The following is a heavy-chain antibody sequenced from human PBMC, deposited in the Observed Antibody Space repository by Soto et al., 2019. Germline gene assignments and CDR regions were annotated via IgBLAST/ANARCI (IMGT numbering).Heavy chain of an antibody. D-gene: IGHD1-7*01. CDR1: GFTFSSYG. CDR2: IWYDGSNK. V-gene: IGHV3-33*01. J-gene: IGHJ6*02. Sequence: QVQLVESGGGVVQPGRSLRLSCAASGFTFSSYGMHWVRQAPGKGLAWVAVIWYDGSNKYYADSVKGRFTISRDNSKNTRYLQMNSLRAEDTAVYYCARGELGHYYYYGMDVWGQGTTVTVSS. CDR3: ARGELGHYYYYGMDV.